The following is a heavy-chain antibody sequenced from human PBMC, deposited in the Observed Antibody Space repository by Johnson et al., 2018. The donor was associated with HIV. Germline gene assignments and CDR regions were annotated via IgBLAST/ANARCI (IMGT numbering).Heavy chain of an antibody. D-gene: IGHD6-19*01. V-gene: IGHV3-11*04. Sequence: QVQLVESGGGLVKPGGSLRLSCAASGFIFSDYYMSWIRQAPGKGLEWVSYISSSGSTIDYADSVKGRFTISRDNAKNSLYLQMNSLRPEDTAVYYCARDHGWSRGWLFDAFDIWGQGTMVTVSS. J-gene: IGHJ3*02. CDR1: GFIFSDYY. CDR3: ARDHGWSRGWLFDAFDI. CDR2: ISSSGSTI.